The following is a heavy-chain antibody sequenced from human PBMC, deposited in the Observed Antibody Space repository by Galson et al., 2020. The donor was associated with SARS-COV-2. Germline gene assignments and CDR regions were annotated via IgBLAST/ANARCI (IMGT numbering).Heavy chain of an antibody. CDR2: TYYSSKLNN. J-gene: IGHJ5*01. CDR1: GDSVSTTSTA. V-gene: IGHV6-1*01. CDR3: ARGFFSRGFDS. Sequence: SQTLSLTCAISGDSVSTTSTAWNWIRLSPSRGLEWLGRTYYSSKLNNDYAPSVKSRITINPDTSKNQFSLQLSSVTPEDSAMYYCARGFFSRGFDSWGLGTLVTVTS.